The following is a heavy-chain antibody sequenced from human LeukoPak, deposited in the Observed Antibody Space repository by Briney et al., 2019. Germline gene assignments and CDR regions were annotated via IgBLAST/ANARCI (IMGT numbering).Heavy chain of an antibody. D-gene: IGHD1-26*01. CDR3: ARVIRYSGSYYYFDY. J-gene: IGHJ4*02. CDR1: GFNLSNYN. V-gene: IGHV3-21*01. CDR2: ISVTTTFI. Sequence: GGSLRLSCAASGFNLSNYNMNWVRQVPGKGLEWVSSISVTTTFIYYADSVKGRFTISRDNAKNSLYLQMNSLRAEDTAVYYCARVIRYSGSYYYFDYWGQGTLVTVSS.